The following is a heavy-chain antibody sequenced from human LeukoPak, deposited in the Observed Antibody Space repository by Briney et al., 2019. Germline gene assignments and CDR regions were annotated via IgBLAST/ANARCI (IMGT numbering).Heavy chain of an antibody. CDR2: IYYSGST. J-gene: IGHJ4*02. CDR1: GGSISSSSYY. V-gene: IGHV4-61*05. D-gene: IGHD1-26*01. Sequence: SETLSLTCTVSGGSISSSSYYWGWIRQPPGKGLEWIGYIYYSGSTNYNPSLKSRVTISVDTSKNQFSLKLSSVTAADTAVYYCARVSIVGATGAYFDYWGQGTLVTVSS. CDR3: ARVSIVGATGAYFDY.